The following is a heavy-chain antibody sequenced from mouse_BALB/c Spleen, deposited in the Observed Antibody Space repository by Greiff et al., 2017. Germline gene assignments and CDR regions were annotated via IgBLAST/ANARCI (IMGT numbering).Heavy chain of an antibody. CDR1: GFTFSSYT. CDR2: ISSGGGNT. CDR3: ARGGGKEAMDY. V-gene: IGHV5-9*03. J-gene: IGHJ4*01. Sequence: EVKLVESGGGLVKPGGSLKLSCAASGFTFSSYTMSWVRQTPEKRLEWVATISSGGGNTYYPDSVKGRFTISRDNAKNNLYLQMSSLRSEDTALYYCARGGGKEAMDYWGQGTSVTVSS.